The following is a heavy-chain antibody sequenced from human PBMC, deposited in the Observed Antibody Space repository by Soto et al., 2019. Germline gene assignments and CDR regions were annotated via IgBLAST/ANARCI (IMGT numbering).Heavy chain of an antibody. V-gene: IGHV3-23*01. CDR3: AKPYGGFAFDI. Sequence: PGGSRRLSCAASGFTFSTYAMSWVRQAQGKGLXWVSXXXGXGXXXYXXXXVKGRFTISRDNSKSTVFLQMNSLRAEDTAIYYCAKPYGGFAFDIWGQGTIVTVSS. D-gene: IGHD4-17*01. CDR2: XXGXGXXX. CDR1: GFTFSTYA. J-gene: IGHJ3*02.